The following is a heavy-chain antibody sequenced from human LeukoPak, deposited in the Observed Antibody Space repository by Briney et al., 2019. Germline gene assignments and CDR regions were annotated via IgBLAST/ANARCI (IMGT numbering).Heavy chain of an antibody. Sequence: SETLSLTCIVSGVSISSYSWNWIRQSPGKGLEWVGYISHSGTTSYNSSLKSRVTISVDTSKNQLSLKLTSVTAADTAVYYCARWDDSAWGFGNWGPGTLVTVSS. CDR2: ISHSGTT. CDR3: ARWDDSAWGFGN. CDR1: GVSISSYS. J-gene: IGHJ4*02. D-gene: IGHD6-19*01. V-gene: IGHV4-59*08.